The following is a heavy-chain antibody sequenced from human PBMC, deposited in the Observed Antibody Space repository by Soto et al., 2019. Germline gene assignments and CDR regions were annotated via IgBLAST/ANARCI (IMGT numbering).Heavy chain of an antibody. D-gene: IGHD2-2*01. CDR1: GGSFSGYY. Sequence: SETLSLTCAVYGGSFSGYYWSWIRQPPGKGLEWIGEINHSGSTNYNPSLKSRVTISVDTSKNQFSRKLSSVTAADTAVYYCARLSLLGYCSSTSCYRVYGMDVWGQGTTVTVSS. CDR3: ARLSLLGYCSSTSCYRVYGMDV. J-gene: IGHJ6*02. V-gene: IGHV4-34*01. CDR2: INHSGST.